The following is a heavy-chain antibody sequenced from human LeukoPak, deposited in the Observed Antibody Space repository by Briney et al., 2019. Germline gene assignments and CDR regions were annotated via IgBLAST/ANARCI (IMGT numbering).Heavy chain of an antibody. CDR1: GYTFTSYS. Sequence: ASVKVSCKASGYTFTSYSISWVRQAPGQGPEWMGWMSAFNGNTIYAQKVKGRVTMTTDTSTSTAYMELRSLKSDDTAVYYCARASYCSDGSCYSDYWGQGTLVTVSS. J-gene: IGHJ4*02. D-gene: IGHD2-15*01. CDR2: MSAFNGNT. V-gene: IGHV1-18*01. CDR3: ARASYCSDGSCYSDY.